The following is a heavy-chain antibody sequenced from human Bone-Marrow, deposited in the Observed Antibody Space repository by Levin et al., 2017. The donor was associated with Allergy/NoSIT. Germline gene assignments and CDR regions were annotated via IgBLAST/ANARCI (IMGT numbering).Heavy chain of an antibody. Sequence: SQTLSLTCAVYGGSFRGYYWSWIRPPPGKGLEWIGEINHSGSTNYNPSLKSRVTISVDTSKNQFSLKLSSVTAADTAVYYCARGFTPTYYYGSGSYYKYYYDYMDVWGKGTTVTVSS. CDR2: INHSGST. V-gene: IGHV4-34*01. D-gene: IGHD3-10*01. CDR1: GGSFRGYY. J-gene: IGHJ6*03. CDR3: ARGFTPTYYYGSGSYYKYYYDYMDV.